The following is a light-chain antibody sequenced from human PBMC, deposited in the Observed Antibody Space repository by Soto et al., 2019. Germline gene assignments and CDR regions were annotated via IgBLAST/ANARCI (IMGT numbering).Light chain of an antibody. Sequence: VMTQSPATMSESPQERATLSCRSSQSVTRNLAWYQQIPGQAPRLLIYGASTRVTGIPARFSGSGSGTEFTLTIRSLQSEDLAVYDCQKNESWPPTTFGNGNKVAI. CDR3: QKNESWPPTT. V-gene: IGKV3-15*01. CDR1: QSVTRN. J-gene: IGKJ1*01. CDR2: GAS.